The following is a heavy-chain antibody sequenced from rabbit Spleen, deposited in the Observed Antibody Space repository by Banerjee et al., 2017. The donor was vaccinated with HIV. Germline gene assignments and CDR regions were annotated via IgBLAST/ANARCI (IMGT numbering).Heavy chain of an antibody. CDR1: GFSFSNKAV. J-gene: IGHJ4*01. Sequence: QEQLVESGGGLVKPGASLTLTCKASGFSFSNKAVMCWVRQAPGKGLEWIACINAVTGKAVYASWAKGRFTFSKTSSTTVTLQMTSLTAADTATYFCARDAGSGPYIDGYFDLWGQGTLVTVS. V-gene: IGHV1S45*01. CDR2: INAVTGKA. D-gene: IGHD8-1*01. CDR3: ARDAGSGPYIDGYFDL.